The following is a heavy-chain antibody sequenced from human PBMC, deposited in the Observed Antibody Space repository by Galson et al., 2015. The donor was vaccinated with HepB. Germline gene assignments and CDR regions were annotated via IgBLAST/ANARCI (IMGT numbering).Heavy chain of an antibody. J-gene: IGHJ4*02. CDR3: ARDGYISEQWLVSDY. V-gene: IGHV1-18*01. D-gene: IGHD6-19*01. CDR1: GYTFTSYG. CDR2: ISAYNGNT. Sequence: SVKVSCKASGYTFTSYGISWVRQAPGQGLEWMGWISAYNGNTNYAQKLQGRVTTTTDTSTSTAYMELRSLRSDDTAVYYCARDGYISEQWLVSDYWGQGTLVTVSS.